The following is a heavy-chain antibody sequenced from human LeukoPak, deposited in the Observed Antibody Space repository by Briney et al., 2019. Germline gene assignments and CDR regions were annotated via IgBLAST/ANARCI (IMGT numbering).Heavy chain of an antibody. J-gene: IGHJ4*02. Sequence: SETLSFTCSVSGVSISSYYWSWIRQPAGKGLEWIGRIYTSGSTNYNPSLKSRVTMSLDTSRNQFSLKLSSVTAADTAVYYCARDDSGHSGSGMAYWGQGTLVTVSS. V-gene: IGHV4-4*07. D-gene: IGHD5-12*01. CDR2: IYTSGST. CDR3: ARDDSGHSGSGMAY. CDR1: GVSISSYY.